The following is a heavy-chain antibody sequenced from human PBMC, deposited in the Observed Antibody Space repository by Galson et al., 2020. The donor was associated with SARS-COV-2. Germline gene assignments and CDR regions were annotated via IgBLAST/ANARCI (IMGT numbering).Heavy chain of an antibody. V-gene: IGHV4-34*01. D-gene: IGHD6-13*01. J-gene: IGHJ4*02. CDR3: ARGEVGSSWYGVKYYFDY. CDR2: INHSGST. Sequence: TLSLTCAVYGGSFSGYYWSWIRQPPGKGLEWIGEINHSGSTNYNPSLKSRVTISVDTSKNQFSLKLSSVTAADTAVYYCARGEVGSSWYGVKYYFDYWGQGTLVTVSS. CDR1: GGSFSGYY.